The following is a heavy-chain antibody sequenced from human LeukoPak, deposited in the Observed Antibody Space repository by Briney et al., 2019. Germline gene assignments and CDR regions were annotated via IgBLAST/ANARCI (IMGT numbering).Heavy chain of an antibody. J-gene: IGHJ4*02. CDR2: ISSSSSYI. Sequence: GGSLRLSCAASGFTFSSYSMNWVRQAPGKGLEWVSSISSSSSYIYYADSVKGRVTISRDNATNSLYLEMNSLRAEDTAVYYCARGTTGFDYWGQGTLVTVSS. V-gene: IGHV3-21*01. CDR1: GFTFSSYS. D-gene: IGHD4-17*01. CDR3: ARGTTGFDY.